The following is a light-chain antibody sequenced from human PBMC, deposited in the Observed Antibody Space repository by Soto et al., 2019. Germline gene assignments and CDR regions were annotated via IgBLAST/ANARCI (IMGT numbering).Light chain of an antibody. CDR1: QSVSSN. CDR3: QQYGSSPRLT. CDR2: GAS. V-gene: IGKV3-20*01. Sequence: EIVLTQSPGTLSVSPGERATLSCRASQSVSSNLAWYQQKPGQAPRLLIYGASSRATGIPDRFSGSGSGTDFTLAISRLEPEDFAVYYCQQYGSSPRLTFGGGTKVDIK. J-gene: IGKJ4*01.